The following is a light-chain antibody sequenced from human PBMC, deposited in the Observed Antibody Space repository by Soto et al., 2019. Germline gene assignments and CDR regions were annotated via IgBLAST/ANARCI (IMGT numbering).Light chain of an antibody. CDR1: NSDVGRYDH. Sequence: QSALTQPASVSGSPGQSIIVSCTGTNSDVGRYDHVSWLQHRPGKAPKVVIYDVNNRPSGVSNRFSGSKSDNTAALTISGLQAEDEGDYYCCSYAGDGVVFGGGTKLTVL. CDR3: CSYAGDGVV. J-gene: IGLJ2*01. V-gene: IGLV2-23*02. CDR2: DVN.